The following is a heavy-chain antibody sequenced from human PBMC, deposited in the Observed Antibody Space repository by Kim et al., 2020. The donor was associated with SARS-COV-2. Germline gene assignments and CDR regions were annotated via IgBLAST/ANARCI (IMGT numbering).Heavy chain of an antibody. Sequence: ASVKVSCKASGYTFTSYGISWVRQAPGQGLEWMGWISAYNGNTNYAQKLQGRVTMTTDTSTSTAYMELRSLRSDDTAVYYCARDGPEGYYGSGSYYNVWGQGTLVTVSS. CDR3: ARDGPEGYYGSGSYYNV. D-gene: IGHD3-10*01. J-gene: IGHJ1*01. CDR2: ISAYNGNT. CDR1: GYTFTSYG. V-gene: IGHV1-18*01.